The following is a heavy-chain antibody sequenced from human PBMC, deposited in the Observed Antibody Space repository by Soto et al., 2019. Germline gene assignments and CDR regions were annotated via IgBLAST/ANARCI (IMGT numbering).Heavy chain of an antibody. CDR1: GYTFTSYG. V-gene: IGHV1-18*01. J-gene: IGHJ1*01. D-gene: IGHD6-13*01. CDR2: ISGYNGNT. Sequence: ASVKVSCKASGYTFTSYGIHWVRQAPGQGLEWMGWISGYNGNTHYAQKFQGRVTMTTDTSTTTAYMDLRNLRSDDTAVYYCGRERDGSSWSSAEFLHHWCHGTLFAVSS. CDR3: GRERDGSSWSSAEFLHH.